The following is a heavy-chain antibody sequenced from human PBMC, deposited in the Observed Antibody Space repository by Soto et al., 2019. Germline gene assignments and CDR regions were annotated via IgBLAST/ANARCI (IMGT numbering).Heavy chain of an antibody. D-gene: IGHD6-6*01. Sequence: ASVKVFCKASGYTFTGYYMHWVRQAPGQGLEWMGWINPNSGGTNYAQKFQGWVTMTRDTSISTAYMELSRLRSDDTAVYYCARHRIAARQNWLDPWGQGALVTVSS. CDR1: GYTFTGYY. V-gene: IGHV1-2*04. CDR3: ARHRIAARQNWLDP. CDR2: INPNSGGT. J-gene: IGHJ5*01.